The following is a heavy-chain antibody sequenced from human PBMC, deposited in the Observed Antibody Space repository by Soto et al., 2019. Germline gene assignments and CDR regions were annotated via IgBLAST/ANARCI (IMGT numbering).Heavy chain of an antibody. D-gene: IGHD4-4*01. CDR2: IDPSDSYT. CDR1: GYSFTSYW. Sequence: GESLKISCKGSGYSFTSYWISWVRQMPGKGLEWKGRIDPSDSYTNYSPSFQGHVTISADKSISTAYLQWSSLKASDTAIYYCARRYSNYAGYYYYGMDVWGQGTTVTVSS. CDR3: ARRYSNYAGYYYYGMDV. V-gene: IGHV5-10-1*01. J-gene: IGHJ6*02.